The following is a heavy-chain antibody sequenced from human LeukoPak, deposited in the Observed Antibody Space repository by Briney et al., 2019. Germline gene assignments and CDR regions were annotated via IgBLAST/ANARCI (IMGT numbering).Heavy chain of an antibody. CDR3: ARSYYDSSGFSP. J-gene: IGHJ5*02. CDR2: IIPIFGTA. V-gene: IGHV1-69*05. CDR1: GGTFSSYA. D-gene: IGHD3-22*01. Sequence: ASVKVSCKASGGTFSSYAISWVRQAPGQGLEWMGGIIPIFGTANYAQKFQGRVTITTDESTSTAYMELRSLRSEDTAVYYCARSYYDSSGFSPWGQGPLVTVSS.